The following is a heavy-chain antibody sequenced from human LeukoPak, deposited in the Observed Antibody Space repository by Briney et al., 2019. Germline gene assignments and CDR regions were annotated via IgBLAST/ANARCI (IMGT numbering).Heavy chain of an antibody. Sequence: SETLSLTCAVYGGSFSGYYWSWIRQPPGKGLEWIGEINHSGSTNYNPSLKSRVTISVDTSKNQFSLKLSSVNAADTAVYYCARGGVAVAGVPYYYYGMDVWGQGTTVTVSS. D-gene: IGHD6-19*01. CDR3: ARGGVAVAGVPYYYYGMDV. CDR2: INHSGST. J-gene: IGHJ6*02. CDR1: GGSFSGYY. V-gene: IGHV4-34*01.